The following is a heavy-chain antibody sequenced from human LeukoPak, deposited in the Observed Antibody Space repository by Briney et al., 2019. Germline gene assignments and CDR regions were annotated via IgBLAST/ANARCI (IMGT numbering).Heavy chain of an antibody. J-gene: IGHJ4*02. CDR1: GFTFSSYA. CDR3: AKGRSSSGYDYVDY. CDR2: ISGSGGST. V-gene: IGHV3-23*01. Sequence: QTGGSLRLSCAASGFTFSSYAMSWVRPAPGKGLEWVSVISGSGGSTHYADSVKGRFTISRDNSKNTLYVQMSSLRAEDTAVYYCAKGRSSSGYDYVDYWGQGTLVTVSS. D-gene: IGHD3-22*01.